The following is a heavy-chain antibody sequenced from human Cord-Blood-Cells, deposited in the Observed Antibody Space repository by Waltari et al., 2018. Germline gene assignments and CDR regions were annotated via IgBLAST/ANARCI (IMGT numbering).Heavy chain of an antibody. J-gene: IGHJ6*03. D-gene: IGHD3-10*01. CDR2: IYYSGST. Sequence: QLQLQESGPGLVKPSETLSLTCTVSGGSISSSSYYWGWIRQPPGKGLEWIGSIYYSGSTYYNPSLKSRVTISVDTSKNQFSLKLSSVTAADTAVYYCAGDRGAIAPYYYYYYMDVWGKGTTVTVSS. V-gene: IGHV4-39*07. CDR3: AGDRGAIAPYYYYYYMDV. CDR1: GGSISSSSYY.